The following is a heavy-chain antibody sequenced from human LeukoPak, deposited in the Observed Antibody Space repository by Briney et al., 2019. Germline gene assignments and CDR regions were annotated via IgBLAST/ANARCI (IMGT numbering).Heavy chain of an antibody. CDR1: GGSITSRSQY. CDR2: IYHRWTT. V-gene: IGHV4-39*01. CDR3: ARPWNTGCYYMDV. Sequence: PSETLSLTCTVSGGSITSRSQYWRWIRQPPGKGLEWIASIYHRWTTYYNPSLRSRVTISLDTSKNQFSLMLSSVTAADTAVYYCARPWNTGCYYMDVWGKGTTVTVSS. D-gene: IGHD1/OR15-1a*01. J-gene: IGHJ6*03.